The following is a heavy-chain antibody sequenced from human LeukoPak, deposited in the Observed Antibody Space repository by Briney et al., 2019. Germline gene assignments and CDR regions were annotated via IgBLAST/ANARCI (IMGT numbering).Heavy chain of an antibody. CDR2: ISWNSGSI. J-gene: IGHJ3*02. CDR1: GFTFDDYA. CDR3: AKGAYGDYENDAFDI. D-gene: IGHD4-17*01. Sequence: GGSLRLSCAASGFTFDDYAMHWVRQAPGKGLEWVSGISWNSGSIGYADSVKGRFTISRDNAKNSLYLQMNSLRAEDTALYYCAKGAYGDYENDAFDIWGQGTMVTVSS. V-gene: IGHV3-9*01.